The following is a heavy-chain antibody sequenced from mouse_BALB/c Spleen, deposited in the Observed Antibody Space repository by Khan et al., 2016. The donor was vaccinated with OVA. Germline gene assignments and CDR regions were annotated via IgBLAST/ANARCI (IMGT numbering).Heavy chain of an antibody. CDR1: GFSLTNYG. J-gene: IGHJ4*01. Sequence: VKLEESGPGLVAPSQSRSITCTISGFSLTNYGVHWIRQPPGKGLEWLVVIWSDGSTTYNSALKSKLTISKDNSKSQVFLKMNSLQTDDTAMYFCARQPYYHYNIMDYWGQGTSVTVSS. V-gene: IGHV2-6-1*01. CDR3: ARQPYYHYNIMDY. D-gene: IGHD2-10*01. CDR2: IWSDGST.